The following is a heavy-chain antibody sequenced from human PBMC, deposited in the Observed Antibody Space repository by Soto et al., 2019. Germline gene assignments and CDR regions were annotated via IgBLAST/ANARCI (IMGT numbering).Heavy chain of an antibody. Sequence: EVQLVESGGGLVQPGGSLRLSCAASGFTVSNNYMSWVRQAPGKGLEGVSVIYSGGSTHYADTVKGRLTISRDNSKNTLYLQMNSLRAEDTAVYFCASSPSVGYWGQGTLVTVSS. CDR3: ASSPSVGY. D-gene: IGHD1-26*01. V-gene: IGHV3-66*01. CDR2: IYSGGST. CDR1: GFTVSNNY. J-gene: IGHJ4*02.